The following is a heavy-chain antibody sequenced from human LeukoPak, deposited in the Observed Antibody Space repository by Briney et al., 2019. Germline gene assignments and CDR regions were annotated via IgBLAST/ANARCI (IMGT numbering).Heavy chain of an antibody. CDR3: ARVYNRGSGIVRGMYYMDV. CDR1: GGSISSSSYY. D-gene: IGHD3-10*01. J-gene: IGHJ6*03. V-gene: IGHV4-61*05. CDR2: IYYSGST. Sequence: SETLSLTCTVSGGSISSSSYYWGWIRQPPGKGLEWIGYIYYSGSTNYNPSLKSRVTISVDTSKNQFSLKLSSVTAADTAVYYCARVYNRGSGIVRGMYYMDVWGKGTTVTISS.